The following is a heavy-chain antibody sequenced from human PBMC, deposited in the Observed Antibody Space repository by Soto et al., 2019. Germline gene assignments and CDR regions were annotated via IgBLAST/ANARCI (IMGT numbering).Heavy chain of an antibody. CDR1: GGSISSYY. V-gene: IGHV4-59*01. J-gene: IGHJ4*02. Sequence: PSETLSLTCPVSGGSISSYYWGWIRQPPGKGMEWIGYIFYRGSTNYNPSLKTRLTISVDTSKYQFSLKLSSVTAADTAVYYCARGRDTRYGDPNTLFDYWGQGTLVTVSS. CDR3: ARGRDTRYGDPNTLFDY. D-gene: IGHD4-17*01. CDR2: IFYRGST.